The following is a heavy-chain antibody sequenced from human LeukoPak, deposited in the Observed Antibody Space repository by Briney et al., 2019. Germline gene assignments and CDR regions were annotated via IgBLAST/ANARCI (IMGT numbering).Heavy chain of an antibody. CDR3: AHSGQYCSGDCYSEYYFDY. V-gene: IGHV1-69*05. D-gene: IGHD2-21*02. J-gene: IGHJ4*02. Sequence: ASVKVSCKASGGTFNSYAISWVRQAPGQGLEWMGGIIPNSGTANYAQKFQGRVTITTDESTSTAYMELSSLRSEDTAVYYCAHSGQYCSGDCYSEYYFDYWGQGTLVTVSS. CDR1: GGTFNSYA. CDR2: IIPNSGTA.